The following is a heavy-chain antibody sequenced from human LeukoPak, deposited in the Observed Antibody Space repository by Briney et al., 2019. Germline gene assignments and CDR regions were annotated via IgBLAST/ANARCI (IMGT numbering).Heavy chain of an antibody. Sequence: PGGSLRLSCAASGLTFSDYWMHWVRQAPGKGLEWVANIKLDGSEKYYVNSVKGRFTISRDNAKNSLNLQMNSLRAEDTAVYYCARETRGSYVPGLDSWGQGTLVTVSS. CDR2: IKLDGSEK. V-gene: IGHV3-7*01. CDR3: ARETRGSYVPGLDS. J-gene: IGHJ4*02. D-gene: IGHD1-26*01. CDR1: GLTFSDYW.